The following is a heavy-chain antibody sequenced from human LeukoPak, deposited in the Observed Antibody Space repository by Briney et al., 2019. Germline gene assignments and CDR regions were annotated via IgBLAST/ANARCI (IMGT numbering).Heavy chain of an antibody. CDR2: VNSDGSST. CDR1: GFTFSSYW. CDR3: ASSPAVEGDY. Sequence: GGSLRLSCAASGFTFSSYWMHWVRQAPGEGLVWVSRVNSDGSSTVYADSVKGRFIFSRDNAKNTLYLQMNSLRGEDTAVYYCASSPAVEGDYWGQGTLVTVSS. J-gene: IGHJ4*02. V-gene: IGHV3-74*01. D-gene: IGHD6-19*01.